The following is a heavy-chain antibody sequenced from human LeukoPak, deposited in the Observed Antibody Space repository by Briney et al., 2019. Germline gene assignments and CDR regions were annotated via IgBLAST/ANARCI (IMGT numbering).Heavy chain of an antibody. J-gene: IGHJ6*02. CDR2: LDSDASIT. D-gene: IGHD5-12*01. CDR1: GFTFSGNW. Sequence: GGSLRLSCAASGFTFSGNWMHWVRQAPGKGLVWVSRLDSDASITNYADSVKGRFTISSDNANNRLYLQINSLTAEATAVYYCARVPGYSGYFSGMDVWGQGTTVTVSS. V-gene: IGHV3-74*01. CDR3: ARVPGYSGYFSGMDV.